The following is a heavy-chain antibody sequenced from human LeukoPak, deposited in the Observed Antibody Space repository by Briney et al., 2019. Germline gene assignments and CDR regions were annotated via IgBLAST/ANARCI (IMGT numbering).Heavy chain of an antibody. J-gene: IGHJ1*01. V-gene: IGHV3-23*01. CDR2: ISNSGGDT. D-gene: IGHD2-15*01. Sequence: GGSLRLSCAASGFTFSSYAMSWVRQAPGKGLEWVAAISNSGGDTFYSDSGKGRFTIARDNSKNTLYLQMNSLRVDDTAVYYCAQQLGYCSGGTCYFTYWGQGTLVIVSS. CDR1: GFTFSSYA. CDR3: AQQLGYCSGGTCYFTY.